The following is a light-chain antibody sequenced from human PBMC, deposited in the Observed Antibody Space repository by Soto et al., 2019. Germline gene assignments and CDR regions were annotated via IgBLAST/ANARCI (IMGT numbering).Light chain of an antibody. J-gene: IGKJ5*01. CDR1: QSVGSS. CDR2: GAN. V-gene: IGKV3-15*01. Sequence: ETVKTQSPATLSVSPGEGATLSCRASQSVGSSLAWYQHKPGQAPRLLIYGANTRATGIPARFSGSGYGAEFTLTINSLQSEDFAVYYCQQYGSSPRTFGQGTRLEI. CDR3: QQYGSSPRT.